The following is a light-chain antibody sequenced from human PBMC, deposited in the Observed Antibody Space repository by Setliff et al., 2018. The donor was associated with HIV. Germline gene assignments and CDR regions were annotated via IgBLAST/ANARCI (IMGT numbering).Light chain of an antibody. CDR3: TSYTTSSTFAV. V-gene: IGLV2-14*03. J-gene: IGLJ1*01. Sequence: QSALTQPASVSGSPGQSITISCTGTSSDVGDYNYVSWYQHHPGKAPKLMIYDVSKRPSGVSNRFSGSKSGDTASLTISGLQADDDADYYCTSYTTSSTFAVFGTGTKDTVL. CDR1: SSDVGDYNY. CDR2: DVS.